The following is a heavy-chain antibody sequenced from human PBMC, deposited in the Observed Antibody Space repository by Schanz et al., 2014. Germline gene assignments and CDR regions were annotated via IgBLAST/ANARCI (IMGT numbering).Heavy chain of an antibody. CDR2: INPSGGST. J-gene: IGHJ4*02. Sequence: QVQLVQSEAEVKKPGASVKVSCKASGYTFTSDSMHWVRQAPGQGLEWMGMINPSGGSTTYAQKFQGRVTMTRDTSTSTVYMELSSLRSEDTAVYYCAGAFDSSGYYFDYWGQGTLVTVSS. CDR1: GYTFTSDS. D-gene: IGHD3-22*01. V-gene: IGHV1-46*03. CDR3: AGAFDSSGYYFDY.